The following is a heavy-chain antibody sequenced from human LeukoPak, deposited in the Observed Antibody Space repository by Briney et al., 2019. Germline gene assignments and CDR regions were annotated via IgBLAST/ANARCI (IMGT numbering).Heavy chain of an antibody. CDR1: GYSISSGYY. CDR2: IYRSGST. J-gene: IGHJ5*02. D-gene: IGHD3-9*01. V-gene: IGHV4-38-2*01. CDR3: ARGGFYYDILTGYLT. Sequence: SETLSHTCAVSGYSISSGYYWGWIRQPPGKGLEWIGSIYRSGSTYYNPSLKSRVTISVDTSKNQFSLKLSSVAAADTAVYYCARGGFYYDILTGYLTWGQGTLVTVSS.